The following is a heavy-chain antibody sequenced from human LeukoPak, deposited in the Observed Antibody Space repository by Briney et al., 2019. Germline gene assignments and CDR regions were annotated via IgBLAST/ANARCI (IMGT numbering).Heavy chain of an antibody. V-gene: IGHV4-59*08. J-gene: IGHJ2*01. CDR1: GGSIGSYY. D-gene: IGHD6-25*01. CDR3: ARQGGGFWYFDL. CDR2: IYYSGST. Sequence: SETLSLTCTVSGGSIGSYYWSWIRQPPGKGLEWIGYIYYSGSTNYNPSLKSRVTIPVDTSKNQFSLKLSSVTAADTAVYYCARQGGGFWYFDLWGRGTLVTVSS.